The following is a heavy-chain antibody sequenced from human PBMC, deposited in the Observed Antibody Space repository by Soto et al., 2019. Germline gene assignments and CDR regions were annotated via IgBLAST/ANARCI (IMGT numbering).Heavy chain of an antibody. D-gene: IGHD3-10*01. CDR2: IKSKTDGGTT. CDR1: GFTFSNAW. V-gene: IGHV3-15*01. CDR3: TTDRVWYYGPGSPW. J-gene: IGHJ4*02. Sequence: GGPLRLSCAASGFTFSNAWMSWVSQATGKGLEWVGRIKSKTDGGTTDYAAPVKGRFTISRDDSKNTLYLQMNSLKTEDTAEYYCTTDRVWYYGPGSPWWGQGTLVTVSS.